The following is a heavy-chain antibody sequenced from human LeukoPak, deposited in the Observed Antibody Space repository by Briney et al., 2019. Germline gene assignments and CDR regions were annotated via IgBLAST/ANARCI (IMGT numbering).Heavy chain of an antibody. CDR1: GGSFSGYY. D-gene: IGHD3-22*01. V-gene: IGHV4-34*01. J-gene: IGHJ4*02. Sequence: SETLPLTCAVYGGSFSGYYWSWTRQPPGKGLEWIGEINHSGSTNYNPSLKSRVTISVDTSKNQFSLKLSSVTAADTAVYYCARGPPLGDYDSSGYPNGDPDYWGQGTLVTVSS. CDR3: ARGPPLGDYDSSGYPNGDPDY. CDR2: INHSGST.